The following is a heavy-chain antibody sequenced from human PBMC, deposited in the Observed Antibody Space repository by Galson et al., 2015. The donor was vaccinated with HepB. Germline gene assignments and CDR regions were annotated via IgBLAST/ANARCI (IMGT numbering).Heavy chain of an antibody. V-gene: IGHV3-7*01. D-gene: IGHD2-21*01. CDR3: GRGREIVVH. J-gene: IGHJ4*02. Sequence: SLRLSCAVSGFTFSSYWMGWVRQAPGKGLEWVANINQDGSGKYYVDSVRGRFTISRDNAKNSLYLQMNSLRAEDTAVYYCGRGREIVVHWGQGTLVTVSS. CDR1: GFTFSSYW. CDR2: INQDGSGK.